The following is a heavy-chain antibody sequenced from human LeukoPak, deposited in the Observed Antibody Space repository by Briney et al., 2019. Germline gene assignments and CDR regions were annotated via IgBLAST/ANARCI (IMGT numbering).Heavy chain of an antibody. D-gene: IGHD3-22*01. V-gene: IGHV3-7*01. CDR2: IKEDGSDI. CDR1: GFTFSDYW. Sequence: GGSLRLSCAASGFTFSDYWMTWVRQAPGKGLEWVSNIKEDGSDIYYADSVKGRFTISRDNAKNSLHLQMNRASAEDRAVYYWAGGYESWGQGHGVMVSA. CDR3: AGGYES. J-gene: IGHJ1*01.